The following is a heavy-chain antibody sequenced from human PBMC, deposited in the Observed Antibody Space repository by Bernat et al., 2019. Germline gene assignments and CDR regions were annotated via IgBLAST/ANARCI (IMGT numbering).Heavy chain of an antibody. CDR2: IIPIFGTA. Sequence: QVQLVQSGAEVKKPGSSVKVSCKASGGTFSSYAISWVRQAPGQGLEWMGGIIPIFGTANYAQKFQGRVTMTRDTSTSTVYMELSSLRSEDTAVYYCASTLIVVPAAMGWFDPWGQGTLVTVSS. D-gene: IGHD2-2*01. CDR1: GGTFSSYA. V-gene: IGHV1-69*06. J-gene: IGHJ5*02. CDR3: ASTLIVVPAAMGWFDP.